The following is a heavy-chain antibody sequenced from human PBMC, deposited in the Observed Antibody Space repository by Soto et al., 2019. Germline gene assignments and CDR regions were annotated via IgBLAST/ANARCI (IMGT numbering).Heavy chain of an antibody. CDR2: IYYSGNI. V-gene: IGHV4-59*01. CDR1: GGSFSGYY. D-gene: IGHD3-10*01. CDR3: ARLGSAAGALDY. Sequence: SETLSLTCAVYGGSFSGYYWTWIRQPPGKGLEWIGYIYYSGNINYNPSLQSRVTISVDTSKNQFSLKLNSVTAADTAVYYCARLGSAAGALDYWGQGTLVTVSS. J-gene: IGHJ4*02.